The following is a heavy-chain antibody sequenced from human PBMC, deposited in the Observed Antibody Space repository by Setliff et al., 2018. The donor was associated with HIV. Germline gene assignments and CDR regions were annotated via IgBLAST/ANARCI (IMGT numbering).Heavy chain of an antibody. Sequence: LSLTCTVSGGSFSSATYFWIWIRQPAGKGLEYIGLIYTSGNTRYNPSLKSRLSISVDTSKNQISLKLSSVTAADTAVYYCARLVEVRGAANDYFDCWGQGTLVTVSS. D-gene: IGHD3-10*01. V-gene: IGHV4-61*02. CDR3: ARLVEVRGAANDYFDC. CDR2: IYTSGNT. CDR1: GGSFSSATYF. J-gene: IGHJ4*02.